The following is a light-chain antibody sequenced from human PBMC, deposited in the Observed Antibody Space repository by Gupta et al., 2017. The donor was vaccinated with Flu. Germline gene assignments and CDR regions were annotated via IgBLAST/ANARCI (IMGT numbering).Light chain of an antibody. Sequence: PSSLSASVGDRVTNSCRARQNINNYLNWYQQKPGKAPNLRIHTASKLQSGVPSRFSGSGSGTDFTLTISSLQPEDFAIYCCQQNDRLPHTFGQGTQLEIK. CDR2: TAS. CDR3: QQNDRLPHT. CDR1: QNINNY. J-gene: IGKJ5*01. V-gene: IGKV1-39*01.